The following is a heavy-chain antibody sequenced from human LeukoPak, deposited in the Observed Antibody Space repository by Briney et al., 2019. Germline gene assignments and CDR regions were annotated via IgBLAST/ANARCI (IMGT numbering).Heavy chain of an antibody. D-gene: IGHD5-12*01. Sequence: PGGSLRLSCAASGFTVSSNYMSWVRQAPGKGLEWVSVIYSGGSTYYADSVKGRFTISRHNSKNTLYLQMNSLRAEDTAVYYCARGYSGYDRLRDYWGQGTLVTVSS. V-gene: IGHV3-53*04. CDR3: ARGYSGYDRLRDY. CDR2: IYSGGST. J-gene: IGHJ4*02. CDR1: GFTVSSNY.